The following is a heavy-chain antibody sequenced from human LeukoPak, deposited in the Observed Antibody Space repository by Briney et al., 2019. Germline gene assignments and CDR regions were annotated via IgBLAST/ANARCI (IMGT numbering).Heavy chain of an antibody. CDR1: GFTFDDYA. CDR2: ISWNSGSI. D-gene: IGHD4-17*01. J-gene: IGHJ5*02. V-gene: IGHV3-9*01. CDR3: AKDVYGDYSSGWFDP. Sequence: SGRPLRLSCAASGFTFDDYAMHWVRQAPGKGLEWVSGISWNSGSIGYADSVKGRFTISRDNAKNSLYLQMNSLRAEDTALYYCAKDVYGDYSSGWFDPWGQGTLVTVSS.